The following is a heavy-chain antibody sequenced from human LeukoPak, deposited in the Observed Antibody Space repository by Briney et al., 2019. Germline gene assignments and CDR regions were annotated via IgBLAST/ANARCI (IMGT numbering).Heavy chain of an antibody. CDR2: IIPIFGTA. Sequence: GASVKVSCKASGGTFSSYAISWVRQAPGQGLEWMGGIIPIFGTANYAQKFQGRVTITADESTSTAYMELSSLRSEDTAVYYCARLPPSYTIFGVVSDYWGQGTLVTVSS. V-gene: IGHV1-69*13. CDR1: GGTFSSYA. D-gene: IGHD3-3*01. CDR3: ARLPPSYTIFGVVSDY. J-gene: IGHJ4*02.